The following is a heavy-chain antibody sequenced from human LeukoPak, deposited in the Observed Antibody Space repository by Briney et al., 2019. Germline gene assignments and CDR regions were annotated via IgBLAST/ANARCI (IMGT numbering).Heavy chain of an antibody. CDR2: ISGSGGST. J-gene: IGHJ4*02. V-gene: IGHV3-23*01. CDR3: AKDGGLRLGELSLVGGLDY. D-gene: IGHD3-16*02. CDR1: GFTFSSYA. Sequence: GGSLRLSCAASGFTFSSYAMSWVRQAPGKGLEWVSAISGSGGSTYYADSVKGRFTISRDNSKNTLYLQMNSLRAEDTAVYYCAKDGGLRLGELSLVGGLDYWGQGTLVTVSS.